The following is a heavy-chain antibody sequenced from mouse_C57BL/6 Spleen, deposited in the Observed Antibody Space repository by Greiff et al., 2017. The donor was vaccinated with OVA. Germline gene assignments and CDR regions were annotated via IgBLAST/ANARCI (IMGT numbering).Heavy chain of an antibody. V-gene: IGHV3-8*01. CDR3: ARGTGSSYGYFDV. Sequence: EVQRVESGPGLAKPSQTLSLTCSVTGYSITSDYWNWIRKFPGNKLEYMGYISYSGSTYYNPSLKSRISITRDTSKNQYYLQLNSVTTEDTATYDCARGTGSSYGYFDVWGTGTTVTVSS. CDR2: ISYSGST. D-gene: IGHD1-1*01. J-gene: IGHJ1*03. CDR1: GYSITSDY.